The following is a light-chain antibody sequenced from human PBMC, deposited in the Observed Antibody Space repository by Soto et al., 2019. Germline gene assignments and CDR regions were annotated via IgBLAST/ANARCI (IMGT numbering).Light chain of an antibody. J-gene: IGKJ2*01. CDR2: AAS. CDR3: QQTYSTSSYT. Sequence: DIQMTQSPSSLSASVGDRVTITCRASQNISDYVNWYHQKPGKAPNLLIYAASSLQEGVPLRFSGSGSGTDFTLTVSSLQPEDFATYYCQQTYSTSSYTFGQGTKLDIK. V-gene: IGKV1-39*01. CDR1: QNISDY.